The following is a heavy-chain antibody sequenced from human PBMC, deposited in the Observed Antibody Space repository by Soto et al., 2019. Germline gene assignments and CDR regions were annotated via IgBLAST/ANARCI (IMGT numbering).Heavy chain of an antibody. V-gene: IGHV4-34*01. CDR1: GGSFSGYY. J-gene: IGHJ4*02. CDR2: INHSGST. CDR3: ARVNSVTTFEY. D-gene: IGHD4-17*01. Sequence: SETLSLTCAVYGGSFSGYYWSWIRQPPGKGLEWIGEINHSGSTNYNPSLKSRVTISVDTSKNQFSLKLSSVTAADTAVYYCARVNSVTTFEYWGQGTLVTVSS.